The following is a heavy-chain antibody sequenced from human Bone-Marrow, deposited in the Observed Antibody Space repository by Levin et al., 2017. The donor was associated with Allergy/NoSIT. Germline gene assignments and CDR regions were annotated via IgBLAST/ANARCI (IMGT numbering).Heavy chain of an antibody. V-gene: IGHV5-51*01. CDR1: GYSFTSYW. Sequence: GESLKISCKGSGYSFTSYWIGWVRQMPGKGLEWMGIIYPGDSDTRYSPSFQGQVTISADKSISTAYLQWSSLKASDTAMYYCARLKTQFVAAAGSTAKYFDYWGQGTLVTVSS. D-gene: IGHD6-13*01. CDR3: ARLKTQFVAAAGSTAKYFDY. J-gene: IGHJ4*02. CDR2: IYPGDSDT.